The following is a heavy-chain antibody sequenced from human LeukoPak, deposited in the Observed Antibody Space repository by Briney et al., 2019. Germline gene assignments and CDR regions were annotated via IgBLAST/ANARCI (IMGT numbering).Heavy chain of an antibody. CDR2: ISSSSSYI. CDR3: ARSRFLEWSPDY. Sequence: GGSLRLSCAASGFTFSSYSMNWVRQAPGKGLEWVSSISSSSSYIYYADSVKGRLTISRDNAKNSLYLQMNSLRAEDTAVYYCARSRFLEWSPDYWGQGTLVTVSS. CDR1: GFTFSSYS. J-gene: IGHJ4*02. D-gene: IGHD3-3*01. V-gene: IGHV3-21*01.